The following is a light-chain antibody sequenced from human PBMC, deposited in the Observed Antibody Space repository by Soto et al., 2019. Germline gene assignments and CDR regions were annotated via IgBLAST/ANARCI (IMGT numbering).Light chain of an antibody. J-gene: IGLJ1*01. CDR1: SSDVGGYNY. CDR3: RSYTRSSTYYV. V-gene: IGLV2-14*01. CDR2: EVS. Sequence: QSVLTQPASVSGSPGQSITISCTGTSSDVGGYNYVSWYQQHPGKAPKLMIYEVSNRPSGVSNRFSGSKSGNTASLTISGPQAEDEADYYCRSYTRSSTYYVFGTGTKVTV.